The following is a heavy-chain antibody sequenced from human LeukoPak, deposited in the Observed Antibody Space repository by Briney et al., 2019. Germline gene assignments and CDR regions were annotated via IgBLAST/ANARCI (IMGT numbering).Heavy chain of an antibody. CDR1: GYSISTGYY. V-gene: IGHV4-38-2*02. D-gene: IGHD3-10*01. CDR2: FYHGGGT. CDR3: ARESKTRGWFGELREFDAFDI. Sequence: PSETLSLTCTVCGYSISTGYYWDWIRQPPGKGLEWIGTFYHGGGTYYNPSLKSRVTISVDTSKNQFSLKLSSVTAADTAVYYCARESKTRGWFGELREFDAFDIWGQGTMVTVSS. J-gene: IGHJ3*02.